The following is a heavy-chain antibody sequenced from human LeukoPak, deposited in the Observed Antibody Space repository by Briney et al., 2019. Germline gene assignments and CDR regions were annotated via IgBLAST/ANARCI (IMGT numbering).Heavy chain of an antibody. Sequence: ASVKVSCKASGYTFTGYYMHWVRQAPGQGLEWMGWINPKSGGTNIAQKFQGRVTMTRDTSISTAYLKLIRLSSDDTAVYYCARDWTDIWFGEPLPWYFYYYYMGVWGKGTTVTISS. CDR3: ARDWTDIWFGEPLPWYFYYYYMGV. V-gene: IGHV1-2*02. D-gene: IGHD3-10*01. CDR2: INPKSGGT. CDR1: GYTFTGYY. J-gene: IGHJ6*03.